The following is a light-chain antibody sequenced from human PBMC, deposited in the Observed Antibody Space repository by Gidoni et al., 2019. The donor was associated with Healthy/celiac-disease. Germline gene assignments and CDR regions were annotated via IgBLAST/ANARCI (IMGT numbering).Light chain of an antibody. J-gene: IGKJ1*01. CDR2: RAS. CDR1: QSVSNW. CDR3: QQQDSFSPWS. Sequence: DIRMTQSPSTLSVSVGDRVTITCRASQSVSNWLAWYQQRPGKAPKVLISRASTLKSGVPSRFSGSGYGTDFTLTISSLQPDDFATYYCQQQDSFSPWSFGQXTEVEMK. V-gene: IGKV1-5*01.